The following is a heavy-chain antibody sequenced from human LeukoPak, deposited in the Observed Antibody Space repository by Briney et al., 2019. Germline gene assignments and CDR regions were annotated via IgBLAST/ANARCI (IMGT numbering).Heavy chain of an antibody. J-gene: IGHJ6*03. D-gene: IGHD3-3*01. V-gene: IGHV4-4*09. CDR3: AGSFRLRFFYMDV. CDR2: IYSSGST. CDR1: GGSISSYY. Sequence: SETLSLTCTVSGGSISSYYWSWIRQPPGKGLEWIGYIYSSGSTNYNPSLKSRVTISVDTSKNQFSLKLSSVTAADTAVYYCAGSFRLRFFYMDVWGKGTTVTVSS.